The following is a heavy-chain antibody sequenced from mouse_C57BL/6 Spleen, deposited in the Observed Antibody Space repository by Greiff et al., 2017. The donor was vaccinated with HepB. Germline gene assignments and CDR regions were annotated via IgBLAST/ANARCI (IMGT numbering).Heavy chain of an antibody. CDR1: GYTFTSYG. CDR3: ARSWGYYGSSYDAMDY. D-gene: IGHD1-1*01. Sequence: QVQLQQSGAELARPGASVKLSCKASGYTFTSYGISWVKQRTGQGLEWIGEIYPRSGNTYYNEKFKGKSTLTADKSSSTAYMELRSLTSEDSAVYFCARSWGYYGSSYDAMDYWGQGTSVTVSS. V-gene: IGHV1-81*01. CDR2: IYPRSGNT. J-gene: IGHJ4*01.